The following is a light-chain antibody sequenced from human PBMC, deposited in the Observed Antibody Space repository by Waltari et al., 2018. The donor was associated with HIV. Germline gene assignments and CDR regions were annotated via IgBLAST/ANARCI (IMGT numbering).Light chain of an antibody. V-gene: IGLV4-69*01. Sequence: QLGLTQSPSASASLGASVKLTCTLSSGHTNYAIDWHQQRPEKGPRFLMRLNSNGSHTKWDGIPDRFSGSSSGAERYLTISSLQSEDETDYFCQTWGSGIVVFGGGTTLTVL. CDR1: SGHTNYA. J-gene: IGLJ2*01. CDR2: LNSNGSH. CDR3: QTWGSGIVV.